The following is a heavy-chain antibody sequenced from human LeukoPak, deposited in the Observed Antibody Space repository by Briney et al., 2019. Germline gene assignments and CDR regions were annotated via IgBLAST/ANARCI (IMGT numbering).Heavy chain of an antibody. Sequence: ASVKVSCKASGYTFTSYGISWVRQAPGQGLEWMGWISAYNGNTNYAQKLQGRVTMTTDTSTSTAYMELRSLRSDDTAVYYRATELYCSSTSCGRFDPWGQGTLVTVSS. CDR2: ISAYNGNT. V-gene: IGHV1-18*01. CDR1: GYTFTSYG. CDR3: ATELYCSSTSCGRFDP. J-gene: IGHJ5*02. D-gene: IGHD2-2*01.